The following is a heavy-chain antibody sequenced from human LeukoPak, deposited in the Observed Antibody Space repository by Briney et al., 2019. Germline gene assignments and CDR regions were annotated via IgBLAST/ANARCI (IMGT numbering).Heavy chain of an antibody. CDR2: IYYSGST. CDR1: GGSISSYY. J-gene: IGHJ4*02. CDR3: ARGIAAAGTGDY. Sequence: SETLSLTCTVSGGSISSYYWSWIRQPPGKGLEWIGYIYYSGSTNYNPSLKSRVTISVDTSKNQFSLKLSSVTAADTAVCYCARGIAAAGTGDYWGQGTLVTVSS. D-gene: IGHD6-13*01. V-gene: IGHV4-59*01.